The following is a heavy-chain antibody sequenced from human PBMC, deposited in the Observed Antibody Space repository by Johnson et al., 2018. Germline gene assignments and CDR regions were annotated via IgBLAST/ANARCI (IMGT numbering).Heavy chain of an antibody. CDR1: GYTFTSYD. J-gene: IGHJ6*03. CDR2: MNPNSGNT. V-gene: IGHV1-8*01. CDR3: ARSGSPYYYYYMDV. D-gene: IGHD2-15*01. Sequence: VQLVESGAEVKKPGASVKVSCKASGYTFTSYDVNWVRQATGQGLEWMGWMNPNSGNTGYAQKFQGRVTMTRNTSISTAYMELSSLRSEDTAIYFCARSGSPYYYYYMDVWGKGTTVTVSS.